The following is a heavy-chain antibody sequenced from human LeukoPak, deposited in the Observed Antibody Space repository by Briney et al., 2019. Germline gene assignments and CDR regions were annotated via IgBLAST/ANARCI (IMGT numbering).Heavy chain of an antibody. CDR3: ARRKILRYFDWLTNYYYYYMDV. D-gene: IGHD3-9*01. J-gene: IGHJ6*03. V-gene: IGHV4-59*12. CDR1: GGSISSYY. Sequence: PSETLSLTCTVSGGSISSYYWSWIRQPPGKGLEWIGYIYYSGSTNYNPSLKSRVTISVDTSKNQFSLKLSSVTAADTAVYYCARRKILRYFDWLTNYYYYYMDVWGKGTTVTISS. CDR2: IYYSGST.